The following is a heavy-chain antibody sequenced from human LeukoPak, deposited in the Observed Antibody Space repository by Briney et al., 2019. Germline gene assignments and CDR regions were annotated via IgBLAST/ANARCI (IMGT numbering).Heavy chain of an antibody. Sequence: PSETLSLTCTVSGGSISSSSYYWGWIRQPPGKGLEWIGYIYHSGSTYYNPSLKSRVTISVDRSKNQFSLKLSSVTAADTAVYYCARASAYCSSTSCYREIDYWGQGTLVTVSS. CDR1: GGSISSSSYY. J-gene: IGHJ4*02. CDR2: IYHSGST. V-gene: IGHV4-30-2*01. D-gene: IGHD2-2*02. CDR3: ARASAYCSSTSCYREIDY.